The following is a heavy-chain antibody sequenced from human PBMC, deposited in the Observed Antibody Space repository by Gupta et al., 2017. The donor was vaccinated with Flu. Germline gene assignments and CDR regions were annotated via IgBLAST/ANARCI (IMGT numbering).Heavy chain of an antibody. CDR3: AKDWRWNNNIYGMNV. CDR2: ISHDGSQN. Sequence: QERVVVSGGGVVQPGRPLRLYCAAPSFSFSNYGIHWFHQDPGKGLEWLAGISHDGSQNYHTDSVKGRFIISRDNSKNTLYLQMSGLRTEDTAVYYCAKDWRWNNNIYGMNVWGQGTTVTVSS. V-gene: IGHV3-30*18. D-gene: IGHD1-1*01. J-gene: IGHJ6*02. CDR1: SFSFSNYG.